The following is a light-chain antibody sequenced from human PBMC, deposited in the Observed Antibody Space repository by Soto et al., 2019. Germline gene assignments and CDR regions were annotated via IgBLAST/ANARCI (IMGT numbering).Light chain of an antibody. V-gene: IGKV1-33*01. Sequence: DIQMTQSPSSLSASVGDRVIISCQASQDISNYLNWYQQKPGKAPKLLISDASKLEAGVPSRFNGRGSGTEFTVTISSLQPEDIATYYCQQYDSLPLSFGPGTKVDI. CDR2: DAS. CDR1: QDISNY. J-gene: IGKJ3*01. CDR3: QQYDSLPLS.